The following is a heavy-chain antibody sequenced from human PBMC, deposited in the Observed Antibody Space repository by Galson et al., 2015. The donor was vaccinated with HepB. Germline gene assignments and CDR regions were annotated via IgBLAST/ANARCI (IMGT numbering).Heavy chain of an antibody. J-gene: IGHJ4*02. CDR3: AGGKYGSSPPDY. Sequence: SLRLSCAASGFTFSSYWMHWVRQAPGKGLVWVSRINGDGSSTSYADSVKGRFTISRDNAKNTLYLQMNSLRAEDTAMYYCAGGKYGSSPPDYWGQGTLVTVSS. CDR2: INGDGSST. V-gene: IGHV3-74*01. D-gene: IGHD6-6*01. CDR1: GFTFSSYW.